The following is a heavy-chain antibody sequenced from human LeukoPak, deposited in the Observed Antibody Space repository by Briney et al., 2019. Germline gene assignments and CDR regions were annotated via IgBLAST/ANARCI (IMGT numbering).Heavy chain of an antibody. J-gene: IGHJ5*02. Sequence: GGSLRLSCAASGFTFSSYAMSWVRQAPGKGLEWVSAISGSGGSTYYADSVKGRFTISRDNSKNTLYLQMNSLRAEDTAVYYCAQGPTPNTYPLGWFDPWGQGILVTVSS. CDR2: ISGSGGST. CDR3: AQGPTPNTYPLGWFDP. V-gene: IGHV3-23*01. D-gene: IGHD2/OR15-2a*01. CDR1: GFTFSSYA.